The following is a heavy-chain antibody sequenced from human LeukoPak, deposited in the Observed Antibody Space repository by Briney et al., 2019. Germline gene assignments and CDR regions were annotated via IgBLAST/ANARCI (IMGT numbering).Heavy chain of an antibody. Sequence: GGSLRLSCAASGFTFSNSWINWVRQALGKGLEWVANIKPDGSQTFYLDSVKGRFTVSRDNAKHSAYLQMNSLRAEDTAVYYSFGSGSYSKWDQGTLVTVSS. CDR1: GFTFSNSW. V-gene: IGHV3-7*01. J-gene: IGHJ4*02. CDR3: FGSGSYSK. CDR2: IKPDGSQT. D-gene: IGHD3-10*01.